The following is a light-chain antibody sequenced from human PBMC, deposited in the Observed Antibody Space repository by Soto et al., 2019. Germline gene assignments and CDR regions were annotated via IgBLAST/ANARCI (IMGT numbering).Light chain of an antibody. CDR1: SGSVSTSHY. CDR3: VLFMGSATNWV. Sequence: QTVVTQETSFSVSPGGTVTLTCGLRSGSVSTSHYPSCYQQTPGQAPRSLIYFTNTRTSGVPDRFSGSILGNKAALTITGAQADDESGYYCVLFMGSATNWVFGGGTKLTVL. CDR2: FTN. V-gene: IGLV8-61*01. J-gene: IGLJ3*02.